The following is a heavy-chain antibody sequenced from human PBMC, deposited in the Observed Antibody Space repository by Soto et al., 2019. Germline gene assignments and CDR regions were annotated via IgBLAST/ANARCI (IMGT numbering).Heavy chain of an antibody. V-gene: IGHV3-30*09. Sequence: PGGSLRLSCLASGFIFRSYAMHWVRQAPGKGLEWVAVITYDGANGYYADSVRGRFAISRATSKRTLFLQMTSLRAEDTAYYYGARAFSVSYPNFDYWGQGTLVTVSS. J-gene: IGHJ4*02. CDR1: GFIFRSYA. D-gene: IGHD1-26*01. CDR2: ITYDGANG. CDR3: ARAFSVSYPNFDY.